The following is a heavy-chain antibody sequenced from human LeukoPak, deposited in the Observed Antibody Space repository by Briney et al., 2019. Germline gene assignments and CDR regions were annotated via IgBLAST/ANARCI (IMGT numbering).Heavy chain of an antibody. CDR2: IYHNGNT. CDR3: PRVRYNYGDSDY. D-gene: IGHD5-18*01. CDR1: GYSISSGYY. J-gene: IGHJ4*02. Sequence: SETLSLTCAVSGYSISSGYYWGWIRQPPGKGLEWIGTIYHNGNTYYNPSLKSRVTISVDTSKNQFSLKLSSVTAADTAVYYCPRVRYNYGDSDYWGQGTLVTVSS. V-gene: IGHV4-38-2*01.